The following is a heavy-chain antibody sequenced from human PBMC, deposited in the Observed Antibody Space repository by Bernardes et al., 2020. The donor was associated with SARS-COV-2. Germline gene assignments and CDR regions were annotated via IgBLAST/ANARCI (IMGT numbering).Heavy chain of an antibody. Sequence: GGSLRLSCAASGFTFDDYAMHWVRQAPGKGLEWVSGISWNSGSIGYADSVKGRFTISRDNAKNSLYLQMNSLRAEDTALYYCAKDMNYYDSSGWSYWGQGTLVTVSS. V-gene: IGHV3-9*01. J-gene: IGHJ4*02. CDR3: AKDMNYYDSSGWSY. CDR1: GFTFDDYA. D-gene: IGHD3-22*01. CDR2: ISWNSGSI.